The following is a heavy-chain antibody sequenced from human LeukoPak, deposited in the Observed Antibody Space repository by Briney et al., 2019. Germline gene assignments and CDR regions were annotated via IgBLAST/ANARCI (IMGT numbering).Heavy chain of an antibody. CDR2: INPNSGGT. CDR1: GYTFTGYY. CDR3: ARMDAGKKDWNDVDYYYYYGMDV. D-gene: IGHD1-1*01. V-gene: IGHV1-2*02. Sequence: ASVKVSCKASGYTFTGYYMHWVRQAPGQGLEWMGWINPNSGGTNYAQKFQGRVTMTRDTSISTAYMELSRLRSGDTAVYYCARMDAGKKDWNDVDYYYYYGMDVWGQGTTVTVSS. J-gene: IGHJ6*02.